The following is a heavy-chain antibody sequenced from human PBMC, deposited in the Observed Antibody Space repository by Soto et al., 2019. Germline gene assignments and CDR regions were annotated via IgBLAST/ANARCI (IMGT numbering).Heavy chain of an antibody. Sequence: GGSLRLSCAASGFTFSSYWMSWVRQAPGKGLEWVANIKQDGSEKYYVDSVKGRFSISRDNAKNSLYLQMNSLRAEDTAVYYCASRLYYDFWSGYYTAGGDAFDIWGQGTMVTVSS. V-gene: IGHV3-7*01. J-gene: IGHJ3*02. CDR1: GFTFSSYW. CDR3: ASRLYYDFWSGYYTAGGDAFDI. CDR2: IKQDGSEK. D-gene: IGHD3-3*01.